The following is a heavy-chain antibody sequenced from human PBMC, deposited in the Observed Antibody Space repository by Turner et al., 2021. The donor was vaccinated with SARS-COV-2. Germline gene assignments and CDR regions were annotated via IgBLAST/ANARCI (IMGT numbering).Heavy chain of an antibody. V-gene: IGHV3-30*18. CDR3: AKQQGLYSNPMYYFDY. CDR1: GFTFSSYG. Sequence: QVQLVESGGGVVQPGRSLRLSCAASGFTFSSYGMHWVRQDPGKGLEWVAVISYDGSNKYYADSVKGRFTISRDNSKNTLYLKMNSLRAEDTAVYYCAKQQGLYSNPMYYFDYWGQGTLVTVSS. D-gene: IGHD4-4*01. J-gene: IGHJ4*02. CDR2: ISYDGSNK.